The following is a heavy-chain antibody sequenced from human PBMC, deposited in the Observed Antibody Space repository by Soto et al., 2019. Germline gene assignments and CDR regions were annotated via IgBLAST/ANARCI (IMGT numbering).Heavy chain of an antibody. Sequence: QVQLQQWGAGLLKPSETLSLTCAVYGGSFSGYYWSWIRQPPGKGLEWIGEINHSGSTNYNPALKCPLXXSXDXXKDQFSLKLSSVTAADTAVYYCALITMVRGGAFDIWGQGTMVTVSS. CDR1: GGSFSGYY. CDR3: ALITMVRGGAFDI. D-gene: IGHD3-10*01. V-gene: IGHV4-34*01. CDR2: INHSGST. J-gene: IGHJ3*02.